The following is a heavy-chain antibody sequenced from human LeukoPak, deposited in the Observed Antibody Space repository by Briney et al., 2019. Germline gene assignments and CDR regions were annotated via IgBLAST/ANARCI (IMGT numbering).Heavy chain of an antibody. V-gene: IGHV3-7*03. CDR1: EFTFSTYW. J-gene: IGHJ4*02. D-gene: IGHD1-1*01. CDR2: INYDGGET. CDR3: ARSSGIGTTDY. Sequence: QPGGFLRLSCVASEFTFSTYWMSWVRQAPGKGLEWVANINYDGGETYYVDSVRGRFTISRDNAKNSLYLQMNSLRAEDTAVYYCARSSGIGTTDYWGQGTLVTVSS.